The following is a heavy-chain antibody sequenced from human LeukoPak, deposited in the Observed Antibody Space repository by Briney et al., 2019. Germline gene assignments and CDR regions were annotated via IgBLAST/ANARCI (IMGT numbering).Heavy chain of an antibody. CDR2: ISWNSGSI. CDR1: GFTFDDYA. J-gene: IGHJ3*02. V-gene: IGHV3-9*03. Sequence: GRSLRLSCAASGFTFDDYAMHWVRQAPGKGLEWVSGISWNSGSIGYADSVKGRSTISRDNAKNSLYLQMNSLRAEDMALYYCAKAQKSYYDSSGYSPAGAFDIWGQGTMVTVSS. D-gene: IGHD3-22*01. CDR3: AKAQKSYYDSSGYSPAGAFDI.